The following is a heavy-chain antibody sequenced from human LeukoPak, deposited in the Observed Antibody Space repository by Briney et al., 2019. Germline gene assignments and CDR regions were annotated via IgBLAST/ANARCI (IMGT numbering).Heavy chain of an antibody. V-gene: IGHV3-7*01. CDR2: IKQDGSEK. Sequence: PGGSLRLSCAASGFIFSSYWVSWARQAPGKGLEWVANIKQDGSEKYYVDSVKGRFTISRDNAKNSIYLQMNSLRVEDTAVYYCAKDIVGGGDDYWGQGTLVIVSS. CDR1: GFIFSSYW. J-gene: IGHJ4*02. CDR3: AKDIVGGGDDY. D-gene: IGHD2-21*02.